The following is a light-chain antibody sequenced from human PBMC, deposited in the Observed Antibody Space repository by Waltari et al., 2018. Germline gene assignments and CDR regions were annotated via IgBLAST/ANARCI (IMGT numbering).Light chain of an antibody. CDR1: QTIFNY. Sequence: DIQMTQSPSSLSASVGDRVTITCRASQTIFNYLNWYQQKPGKAPKLIVYTASNLQSGVPSTFSGSRSGTDFTLTISSLQPEDFATYYCQQTRSGRTFGQGTKLEIK. J-gene: IGKJ2*01. CDR3: QQTRSGRT. CDR2: TAS. V-gene: IGKV1-39*01.